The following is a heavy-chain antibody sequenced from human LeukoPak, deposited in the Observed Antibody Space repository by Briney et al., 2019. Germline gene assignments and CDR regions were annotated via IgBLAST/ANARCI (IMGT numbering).Heavy chain of an antibody. CDR1: GGSISSYY. Sequence: SETLSLTCTVSGGSISSYYWSWIRQPPGKGLEWIGYISYSGSTNYSPSLKSRVTISVDTSKNQFSLKLSSVTAADTAVYYCARERAVAGAGWFDPWGQGTLVTVSS. D-gene: IGHD6-19*01. CDR2: ISYSGST. V-gene: IGHV4-59*01. J-gene: IGHJ5*02. CDR3: ARERAVAGAGWFDP.